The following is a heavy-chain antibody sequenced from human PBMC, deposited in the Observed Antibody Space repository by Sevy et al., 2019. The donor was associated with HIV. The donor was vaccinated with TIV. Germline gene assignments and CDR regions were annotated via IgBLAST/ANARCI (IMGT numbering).Heavy chain of an antibody. CDR2: IWNDRGNK. V-gene: IGHV3-33*01. D-gene: IGHD3-22*01. CDR3: ASLPNNYYDSSGSSGDDAFDI. J-gene: IGHJ3*02. Sequence: GGSLRLSCAASGFTFSRYGMHWVRQAPGKGLEWVAVIWNDRGNKHYADSVKGRFTISRDNSKNTLYLQMNSLRAEDTAVYYCASLPNNYYDSSGSSGDDAFDIWAKGQWSPSPQ. CDR1: GFTFSRYG.